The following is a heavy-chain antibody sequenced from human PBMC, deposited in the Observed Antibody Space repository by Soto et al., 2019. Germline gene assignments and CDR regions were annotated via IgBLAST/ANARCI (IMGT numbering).Heavy chain of an antibody. CDR1: GGSISSGDYY. D-gene: IGHD2-2*03. CDR3: ARLGYCSSTSCFGFWFDP. Sequence: SETLSLTCTVSGGSISSGDYYWSWIRQPPGKGLEWIGYIYYSGSTYYNPSLKSRVTISVDTSKNQFSLKLSSVTAADTAVYYCARLGYCSSTSCFGFWFDPWGQGTPVTVSS. CDR2: IYYSGST. V-gene: IGHV4-30-4*01. J-gene: IGHJ5*02.